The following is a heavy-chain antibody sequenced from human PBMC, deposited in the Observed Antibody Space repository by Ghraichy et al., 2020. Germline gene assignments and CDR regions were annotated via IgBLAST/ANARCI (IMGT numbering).Heavy chain of an antibody. J-gene: IGHJ4*02. CDR3: ARDLYGYGYWLGFDY. CDR2: ISSSSSTI. V-gene: IGHV3-48*01. Sequence: GGSLRLSCAASGFTFSSYSMNWVRQAPGKGLEWVSYISSSSSTIYYADSVKGRFTISRDNAKNSLYLQMNSLRAEDTAVYYWARDLYGYGYWLGFDYWGQGTLVTVSS. D-gene: IGHD5-18*01. CDR1: GFTFSSYS.